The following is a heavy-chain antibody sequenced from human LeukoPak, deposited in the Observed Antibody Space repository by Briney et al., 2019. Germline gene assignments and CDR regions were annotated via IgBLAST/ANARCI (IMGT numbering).Heavy chain of an antibody. J-gene: IGHJ4*02. CDR2: IYSGGST. Sequence: GGSLRLSCAASGFTVSSNYMSWVRQAPGKGLEWVSVIYSGGSTYYADSVKGRFTISRDNAKNSLYLQMNSLRAEDTAVYYCARDKGSGSYYGYYFDYWGQGTLVTVSS. CDR3: ARDKGSGSYYGYYFDY. V-gene: IGHV3-53*01. CDR1: GFTVSSNY. D-gene: IGHD3-10*01.